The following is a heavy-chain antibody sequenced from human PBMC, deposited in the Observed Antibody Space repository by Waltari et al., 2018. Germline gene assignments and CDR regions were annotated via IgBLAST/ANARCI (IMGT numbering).Heavy chain of an antibody. V-gene: IGHV3-48*03. Sequence: EVQLVESGGGLVQPGGSLRLSCAASGFPFSSYEMNWVRQAPGKGLEWVSYISSSGSTIYYADSVKGRFTISRDNAKNSLYLQMNSLRAEDTAVYYCATTMITSSTDYWGQGTLVTVSS. CDR3: ATTMITSSTDY. J-gene: IGHJ4*02. CDR1: GFPFSSYE. CDR2: ISSSGSTI. D-gene: IGHD3-22*01.